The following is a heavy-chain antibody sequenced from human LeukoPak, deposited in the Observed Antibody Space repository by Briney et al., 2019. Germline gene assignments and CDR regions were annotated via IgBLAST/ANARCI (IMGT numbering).Heavy chain of an antibody. Sequence: ASVKVSCKASGYTFTSYGISWVRQAPGQGLEWMGWISAYNGNTNYAQKLQGRVTMTTDTSTSTAYMELRSLRSDDTAVYYCARGSRGYSYARGYYFDYWGQGTLVTVSS. D-gene: IGHD5-18*01. J-gene: IGHJ4*02. CDR3: ARGSRGYSYARGYYFDY. V-gene: IGHV1-18*01. CDR2: ISAYNGNT. CDR1: GYTFTSYG.